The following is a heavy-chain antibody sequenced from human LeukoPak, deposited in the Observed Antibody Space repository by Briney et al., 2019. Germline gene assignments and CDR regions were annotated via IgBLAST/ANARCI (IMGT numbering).Heavy chain of an antibody. J-gene: IGHJ3*02. D-gene: IGHD2-21*02. V-gene: IGHV4-59*01. CDR2: IYYSGST. Sequence: PSETLSLTCTVSGGSISSYYWSWIRQPPGKGLEWIGYIYYSGSTNYNPSLKSRVTISVDTSKNQFSLKLSPVTAADTAVYYCARSYCGGDCSDAFDIWGQGTMVTVSS. CDR3: ARSYCGGDCSDAFDI. CDR1: GGSISSYY.